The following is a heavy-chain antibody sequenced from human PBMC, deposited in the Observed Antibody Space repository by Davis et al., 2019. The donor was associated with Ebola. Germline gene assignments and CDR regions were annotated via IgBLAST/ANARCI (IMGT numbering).Heavy chain of an antibody. CDR2: ISAYNGNT. Sequence: ASVKVSCKASGGTFSSYAISWVRQAPGQGLEWMGWISAYNGNTNYAQKLQGRVTMTTDTSTSTAYMELRSLRSDDTAVYYCARVYYYDRFDYWGQGTLVTVSS. J-gene: IGHJ4*02. D-gene: IGHD3-22*01. CDR3: ARVYYYDRFDY. V-gene: IGHV1-18*01. CDR1: GGTFSSYA.